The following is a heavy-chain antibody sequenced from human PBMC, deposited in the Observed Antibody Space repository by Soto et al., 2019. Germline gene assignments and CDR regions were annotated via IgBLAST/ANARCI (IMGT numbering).Heavy chain of an antibody. J-gene: IGHJ6*02. CDR2: IDQSGST. CDR1: GGSFSGYY. Sequence: SETLSLTCAVYGGSFSGYYWNWLRQPPGEGLEWIGKIDQSGSTNYNPSLKSRVTMSVDTSRSQFSLKLTSVTAMDTAVYYCARIRSVATIFQYYYYYGMDVWGQGTTVTVSS. D-gene: IGHD5-12*01. CDR3: ARIRSVATIFQYYYYYGMDV. V-gene: IGHV4-34*01.